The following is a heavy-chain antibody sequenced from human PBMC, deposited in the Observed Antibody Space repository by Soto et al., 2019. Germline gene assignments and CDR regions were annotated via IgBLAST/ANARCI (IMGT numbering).Heavy chain of an antibody. CDR1: GFTFSSYA. CDR2: ISYDGSNK. CDR3: ARDQETGYSSSGSYYYYGMDV. J-gene: IGHJ6*02. D-gene: IGHD6-13*01. Sequence: LRLSCAASGFTFSSYAMHWVRQAPGKGLEWVAVISYDGSNKYYADSVKGRFTISRDNSKNTLYLQMNSLRAEDTAVYYCARDQETGYSSSGSYYYYGMDVWGQGTTVTVSS. V-gene: IGHV3-30-3*01.